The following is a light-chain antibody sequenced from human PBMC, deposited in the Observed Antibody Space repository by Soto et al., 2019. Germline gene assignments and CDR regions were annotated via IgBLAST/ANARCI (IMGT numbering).Light chain of an antibody. CDR1: QSVSSSY. V-gene: IGKV3-20*01. CDR2: GAS. CDR3: QQYGSSLWT. Sequence: EIVLTQSPGTLSLSPGERATLSCRASQSVSSSYLAWYQQKPGQAPRLLIYGASSRATGIPDRFSGSGSGTYFTLTISSLEPEDFSVYYCQQYGSSLWTFGQGTKVQI. J-gene: IGKJ1*01.